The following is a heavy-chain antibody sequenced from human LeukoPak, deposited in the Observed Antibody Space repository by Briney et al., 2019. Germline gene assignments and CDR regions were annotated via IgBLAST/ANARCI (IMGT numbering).Heavy chain of an antibody. CDR2: ISSSSRSI. J-gene: IGHJ3*02. V-gene: IGHV3-21*01. CDR1: GFTFSAYS. D-gene: IGHD3-22*01. CDR3: ARDRDDDSSGSIDDAFDI. Sequence: GGSLRLPCAASGFTFSAYSMNWVRQAPGRGLEWVSAISSSSRSIYNADSVKGRFTISRDNAKRSLYLQMNSLRAEDTAVYYCARDRDDDSSGSIDDAFDIWGQGTMVTVSS.